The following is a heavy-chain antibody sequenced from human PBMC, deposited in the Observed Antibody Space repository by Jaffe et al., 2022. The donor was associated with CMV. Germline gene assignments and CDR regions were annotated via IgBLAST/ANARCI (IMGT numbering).Heavy chain of an antibody. CDR2: INHSGST. CDR1: GGSFSGYY. D-gene: IGHD3-10*01. CDR3: ARTYGSGSYYNAPFDY. Sequence: QVQLQQWGAGLLKPSETLSLTCAVYGGSFSGYYWSWIRQPPGKGLEWIGEINHSGSTNYNPSLKSRVTISVDTSKNQFSLKLSSVTAADTAVYYCARTYGSGSYYNAPFDYWGQGTLVTVSS. J-gene: IGHJ4*02. V-gene: IGHV4-34*01.